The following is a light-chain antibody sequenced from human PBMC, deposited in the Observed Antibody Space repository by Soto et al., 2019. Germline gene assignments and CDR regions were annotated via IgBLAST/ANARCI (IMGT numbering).Light chain of an antibody. CDR2: GAS. CDR3: QQYNNWPMYT. J-gene: IGKJ2*01. Sequence: EIVMTQSPATLSVSPGERATLSCRASQSVSSNLAWYQQKPGQAPRLLIYGASTRATGIPARFSGSGSGTEFTLTISSLQSEDFAVYYCQQYNNWPMYTFGQGXXLEIK. CDR1: QSVSSN. V-gene: IGKV3-15*01.